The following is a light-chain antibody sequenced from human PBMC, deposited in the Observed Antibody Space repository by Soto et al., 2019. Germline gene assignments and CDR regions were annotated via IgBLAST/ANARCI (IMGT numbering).Light chain of an antibody. CDR3: QEYNDWRPIT. J-gene: IGKJ4*01. CDR2: GAS. V-gene: IGKV3-15*01. CDR1: QSISTK. Sequence: IVITQSPATLSVYPGGRATLSCRASQSISTKLAWYQQKPGQAPRLLIYGASTRAPGIPVRFSGSGSGTEFTLTITSLXSEDFAVYYCQEYNDWRPITFGGGTKVDIK.